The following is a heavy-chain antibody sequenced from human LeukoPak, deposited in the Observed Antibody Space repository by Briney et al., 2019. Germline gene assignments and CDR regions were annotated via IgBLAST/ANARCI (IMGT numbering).Heavy chain of an antibody. CDR1: GFTFRIYA. CDR3: AKELYGWYYDY. J-gene: IGHJ4*02. D-gene: IGHD6-19*01. CDR2: ISGSDGST. Sequence: PGGSLRLSCAASGFTFRIYAMSWVRQAPGKGLEWVSAISGSDGSTYYADSVKGRFSISRDNSKNTLYLHMKSLTAEDTAVYYCAKELYGWYYDYWGQGTLVTVSS. V-gene: IGHV3-23*01.